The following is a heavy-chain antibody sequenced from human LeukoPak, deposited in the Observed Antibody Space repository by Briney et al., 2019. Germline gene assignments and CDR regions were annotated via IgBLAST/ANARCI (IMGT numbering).Heavy chain of an antibody. J-gene: IGHJ6*02. V-gene: IGHV1-8*01. CDR1: GYTFTSYD. D-gene: IGHD3-10*01. Sequence: ASVKVSCKASGYTFTSYDINWVRQATGQGLEWMGWMNPNSGNTGYAQKFQGRVTMTRNTSISTAYMELSSLRSEGTAVYYCARGRMDYYGSGSYSGYYYYYYGMDVWGQGTTVTVSS. CDR3: ARGRMDYYGSGSYSGYYYYYYGMDV. CDR2: MNPNSGNT.